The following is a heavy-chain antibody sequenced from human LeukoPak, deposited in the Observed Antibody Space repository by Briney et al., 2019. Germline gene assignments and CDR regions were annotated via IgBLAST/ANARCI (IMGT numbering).Heavy chain of an antibody. Sequence: SVKVSCKASGGTFSSYAISWVRQAPGQGLEWMGGIIPIFGTANYAQKFQGRVTITADESTSTAYMEVSSLRSEDTAVYYCARFKRDSSSWYPLYYYYGMDVRGQGTTVTVSS. CDR1: GGTFSSYA. V-gene: IGHV1-69*13. J-gene: IGHJ6*02. D-gene: IGHD6-13*01. CDR2: IIPIFGTA. CDR3: ARFKRDSSSWYPLYYYYGMDV.